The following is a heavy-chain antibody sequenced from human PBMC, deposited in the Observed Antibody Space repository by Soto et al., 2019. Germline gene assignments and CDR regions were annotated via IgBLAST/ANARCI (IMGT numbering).Heavy chain of an antibody. Sequence: SETLSLTCAVYGGSFSGYYWSWIRQPPGKGLEWIGEINHSGSTNYNPSLKSRVTISVDTSKNQFSLKLSSVTAADTAVYYCAGGRDGITGTTNYYYYYGMDVWGQGTTVTVSS. CDR3: AGGRDGITGTTNYYYYYGMDV. D-gene: IGHD1-7*01. V-gene: IGHV4-34*01. CDR1: GGSFSGYY. J-gene: IGHJ6*02. CDR2: INHSGST.